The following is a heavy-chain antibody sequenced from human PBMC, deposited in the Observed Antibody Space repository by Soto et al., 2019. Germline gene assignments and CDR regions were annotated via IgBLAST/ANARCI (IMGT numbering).Heavy chain of an antibody. Sequence: SETLSLTCAVYGGSFSGYYWSWIRQPPGKGLEWIGEINHSGSTNYNPSLKSRVTISVDTSKNQFSLKLSYVTAADTAVYYCARGTPYYNGVAARPRYYYYGMDVWGQGTTVTVSS. CDR3: ARGTPYYNGVAARPRYYYYGMDV. V-gene: IGHV4-34*01. D-gene: IGHD6-6*01. CDR1: GGSFSGYY. CDR2: INHSGST. J-gene: IGHJ6*02.